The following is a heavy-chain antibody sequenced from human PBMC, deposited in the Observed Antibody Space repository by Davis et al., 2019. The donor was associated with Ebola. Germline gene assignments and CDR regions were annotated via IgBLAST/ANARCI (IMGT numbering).Heavy chain of an antibody. V-gene: IGHV1-46*01. CDR1: EDIFTSDY. J-gene: IGHJ5*02. CDR3: GRSRLIGTTFWFDP. Sequence: AASVKVSCKAPEDIFTSDYIHWVRQAPGQGLEWMGIYNPSGDTKSYAQKFQGRVTMTRDMSTSTVYMELSSLASEDTAVYYCGRSRLIGTTFWFDPWGQGTLVTVSS. CDR2: YNPSGDTK. D-gene: IGHD1-7*01.